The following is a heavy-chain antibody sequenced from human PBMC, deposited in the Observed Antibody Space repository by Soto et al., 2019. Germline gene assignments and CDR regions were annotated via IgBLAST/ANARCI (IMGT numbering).Heavy chain of an antibody. Sequence: PSETLSLTCTVSGVSISSGDYYWSWLRQPPGKGLEWIGYIYYSGSTNYNPSLKSRVTISVDTSKNQFSLKLSSVTAADTAVYYCARAGDFSTYYFDYWGQGTLVTVSS. D-gene: IGHD2-21*02. V-gene: IGHV4-61*08. CDR2: IYYSGST. CDR1: GVSISSGDYY. J-gene: IGHJ4*02. CDR3: ARAGDFSTYYFDY.